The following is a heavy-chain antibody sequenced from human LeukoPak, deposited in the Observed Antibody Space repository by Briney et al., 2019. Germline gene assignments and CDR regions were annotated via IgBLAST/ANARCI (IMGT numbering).Heavy chain of an antibody. J-gene: IGHJ6*02. CDR1: GYSFTSYW. Sequence: GGSLKISCQGSGYSFTSYWIGWVRQMPGKGLEWMGIIYPGDFDTRYSPSFQGQVTISADKSISTAYLQWSSLKASDTAMYYCAAGQSTYYYYYGMDVWGQGTTVTVSS. D-gene: IGHD6-19*01. V-gene: IGHV5-51*01. CDR2: IYPGDFDT. CDR3: AAGQSTYYYYYGMDV.